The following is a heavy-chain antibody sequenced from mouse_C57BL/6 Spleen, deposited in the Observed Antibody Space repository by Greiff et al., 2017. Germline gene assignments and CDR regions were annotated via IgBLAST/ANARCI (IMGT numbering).Heavy chain of an antibody. CDR3: ASYDGYYAGFAY. V-gene: IGHV2-2*01. J-gene: IGHJ3*01. Sequence: VQLQQSGPGLVQPSQSLSITCTVSGFSLTSYGVHWVRQSPGKGLEWLGVIWSGGSTDYNAAFISRLSISKDNSKSQVFFKMNSLQADDTAIYYCASYDGYYAGFAYWGQGTLVTVSA. CDR1: GFSLTSYG. CDR2: IWSGGST. D-gene: IGHD2-3*01.